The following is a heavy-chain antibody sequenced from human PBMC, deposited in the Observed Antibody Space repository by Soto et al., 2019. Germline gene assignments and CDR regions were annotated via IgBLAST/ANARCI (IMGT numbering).Heavy chain of an antibody. Sequence: ASVKVSCKVSGYTLTELPMHWVRQAPGKGLEWMGGFDPEDGETIYAQKFQGRVTMTEDTSTDTAYMELSSLRSEDTAVYYCATAPLAPWSRPPDYWGQGTLVTVSS. CDR2: FDPEDGET. CDR3: ATAPLAPWSRPPDY. CDR1: GYTLTELP. D-gene: IGHD1-1*01. V-gene: IGHV1-24*01. J-gene: IGHJ4*02.